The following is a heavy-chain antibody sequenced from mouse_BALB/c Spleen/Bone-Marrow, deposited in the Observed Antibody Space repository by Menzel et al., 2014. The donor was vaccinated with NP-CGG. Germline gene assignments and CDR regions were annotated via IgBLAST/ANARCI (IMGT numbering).Heavy chain of an antibody. J-gene: IGHJ4*01. V-gene: IGHV1-82*01. D-gene: IGHD4-1*01. Sequence: QVQLKQSGPELVKPGASVKISCKASGYAFNLSWMNWAKQRPGQGLEWIGRIYPGDGDTSYNGRLKGKATLTADKSSSTAYMQLINLTSVDSAVYFCARTGIGLDYWGQGTSVTVSS. CDR2: IYPGDGDT. CDR1: GYAFNLSW. CDR3: ARTGIGLDY.